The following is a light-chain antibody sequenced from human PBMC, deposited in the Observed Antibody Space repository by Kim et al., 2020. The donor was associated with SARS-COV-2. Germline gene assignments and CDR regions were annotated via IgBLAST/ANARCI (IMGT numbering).Light chain of an antibody. J-gene: IGLJ2*01. CDR2: VNSAGSH. CDR3: QTWGTATVV. Sequence: SVKFTCTLSSGHSSYAIAWHQQQPEKGPRFLMKVNSAGSHTKGDGIPDRFSGSSSGAERYLIISSLQSEDEADYYCQTWGTATVVFGGGTQLTVL. CDR1: SGHSSYA. V-gene: IGLV4-69*01.